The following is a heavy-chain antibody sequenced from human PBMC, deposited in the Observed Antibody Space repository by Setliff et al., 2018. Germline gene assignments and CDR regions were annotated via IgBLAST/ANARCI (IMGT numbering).Heavy chain of an antibody. CDR2: IYTSGST. V-gene: IGHV4-38-2*02. J-gene: IGHJ3*02. D-gene: IGHD6-13*01. Sequence: SETLSLTCAVSGYSISSGYYWGWIRQPPGKGLEWIGSIYTSGSTNYNPSLKSRVTISVDTSKNQFSLKLSSVTAADTAVYYCARDVRVASSSWFKSAFDIWGQGTMVTVSS. CDR3: ARDVRVASSSWFKSAFDI. CDR1: GYSISSGYY.